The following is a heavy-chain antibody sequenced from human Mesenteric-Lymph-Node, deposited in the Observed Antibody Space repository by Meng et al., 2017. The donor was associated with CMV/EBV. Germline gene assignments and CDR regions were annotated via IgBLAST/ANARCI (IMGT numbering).Heavy chain of an antibody. D-gene: IGHD2-2*01. V-gene: IGHV1-2*02. Sequence: GDTFTSKYMHWMRQAPGQGLEWMGWINPNSGGTNYAQKFQGRVTMTRDTSISTAYMELSRLRSDDTAVYYCARVGVVPAAIGSWFDPWGQGTLVTVSS. CDR1: GDTFTSKY. CDR3: ARVGVVPAAIGSWFDP. CDR2: INPNSGGT. J-gene: IGHJ5*02.